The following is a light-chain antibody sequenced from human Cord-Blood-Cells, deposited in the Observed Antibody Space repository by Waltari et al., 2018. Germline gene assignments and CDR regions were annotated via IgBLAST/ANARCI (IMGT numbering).Light chain of an antibody. CDR3: QQRSNWPPLT. CDR2: DAS. J-gene: IGKJ4*01. V-gene: IGKV3-11*01. Sequence: EIVLTQSPPTLSLSPGERSTLSCRASQSVSSYLAWYQQKPGQAPRLLSYDASNRATGIPARFSGSGSGTDFTLTISSLEPEDFAVYYCQQRSNWPPLTFGGGTKVEIK. CDR1: QSVSSY.